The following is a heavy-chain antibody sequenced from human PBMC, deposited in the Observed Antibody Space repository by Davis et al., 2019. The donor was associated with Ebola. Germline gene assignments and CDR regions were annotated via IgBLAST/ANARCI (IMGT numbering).Heavy chain of an antibody. CDR1: GGSFSGYY. J-gene: IGHJ4*02. Sequence: MPGGSLRLSCAVYGGSFSGYYWSWIRQPPGKGLEWIGSIYYSGSTYYNPSLKSRVTISVDTSKNQFSLKLSSVTAADTAAYYCARVLWSFSRFDYWGQGTLVTVSS. V-gene: IGHV4-34*01. D-gene: IGHD2-8*02. CDR2: IYYSGST. CDR3: ARVLWSFSRFDY.